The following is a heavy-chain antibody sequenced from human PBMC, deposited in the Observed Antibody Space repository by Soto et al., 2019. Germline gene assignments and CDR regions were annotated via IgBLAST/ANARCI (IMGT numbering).Heavy chain of an antibody. D-gene: IGHD1-1*01. J-gene: IGHJ4*02. V-gene: IGHV3-48*01. CDR1: GFTFSSYS. Sequence: EVQLVESGGGLVQPGGSLRLSCAASGFTFSSYSMNWVRQAPGKGPEWVSNISPSSSAYYADSVKGRFTVSRDNAKNSMYLQMNGLRAEDTAVYYCVRDQPVGQTARPYSWGQGTLVTVSS. CDR2: ISPSSSA. CDR3: VRDQPVGQTARPYS.